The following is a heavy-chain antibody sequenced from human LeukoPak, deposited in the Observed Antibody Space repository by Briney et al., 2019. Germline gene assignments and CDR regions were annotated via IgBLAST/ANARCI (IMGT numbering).Heavy chain of an antibody. CDR2: ISTYNGNT. Sequence: ASVKVSCKASGYTFTSYGISWVRQAPGQGLEWMGWISTYNGNTNYAQKLQGRVTMTTDTSTSTAYMELRSLRSDDTAVYYCARAPFYSYGYKYYYYYMDVWGKGTTVTVSS. CDR3: ARAPFYSYGYKYYYYYMDV. CDR1: GYTFTSYG. V-gene: IGHV1-18*01. J-gene: IGHJ6*03. D-gene: IGHD5-18*01.